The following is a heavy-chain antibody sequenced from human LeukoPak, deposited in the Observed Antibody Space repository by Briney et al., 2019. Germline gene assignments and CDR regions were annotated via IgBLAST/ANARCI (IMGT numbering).Heavy chain of an antibody. CDR2: ISSNGGST. CDR1: GFTFSSYA. CDR3: AREGRKDVFNI. V-gene: IGHV3-64*01. Sequence: GGSLRLSCAASGFTFSSYAMHWVRQAPGKGLEYVSAISSNGGSTYYANSVKGRFTISRDNSKNTLYLQMGSLRAEDMAVDYGAREGRKDVFNIGGKGKRVTV. J-gene: IGHJ3*02.